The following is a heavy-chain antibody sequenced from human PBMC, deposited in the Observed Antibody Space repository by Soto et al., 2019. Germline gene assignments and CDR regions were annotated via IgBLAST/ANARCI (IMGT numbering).Heavy chain of an antibody. CDR2: INHSGST. D-gene: IGHD6-25*01. Sequence: PSETLSLTCAVYGGSFSGYYWSWIRQPPGKGLEWIGEINHSGSTNYNPSLKSRVTISVDTSKNQFSLKLSSVTAADTAVYYCARGYSSEVWFGPWGQGTLVTVS. V-gene: IGHV4-34*01. CDR1: GGSFSGYY. CDR3: ARGYSSEVWFGP. J-gene: IGHJ5*02.